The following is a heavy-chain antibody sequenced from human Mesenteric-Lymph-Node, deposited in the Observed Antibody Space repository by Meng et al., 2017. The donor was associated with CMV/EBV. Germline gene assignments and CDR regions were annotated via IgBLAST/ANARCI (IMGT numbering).Heavy chain of an antibody. J-gene: IGHJ5*02. CDR2: ISGDGSST. CDR1: YD. V-gene: IGHV3-64*01. Sequence: YDLNWVRQAPGRGLEYVSAISGDGSSTYYANSVKGRFTISRDNSKNTLYLEMGSLRAEDTALYYCAREDSAGSNWFDPWGQGTLVTVSS. D-gene: IGHD3-22*01. CDR3: AREDSAGSNWFDP.